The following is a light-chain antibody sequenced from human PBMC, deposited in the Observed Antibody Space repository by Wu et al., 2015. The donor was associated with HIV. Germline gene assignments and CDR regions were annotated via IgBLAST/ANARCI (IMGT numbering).Light chain of an antibody. V-gene: IGKV3-11*01. CDR1: QSVRNY. Sequence: EIVLTQSPATLSLSPGERATLSCRASQSVRNYLAWFQQKPGQAPRLLIYDASNRATGIPARFSGSGSGTDFTPTISSLEPEDFALYYCQQRSNGPWTFGQGTKVEFK. CDR3: QQRSNGPWT. CDR2: DAS. J-gene: IGKJ1*01.